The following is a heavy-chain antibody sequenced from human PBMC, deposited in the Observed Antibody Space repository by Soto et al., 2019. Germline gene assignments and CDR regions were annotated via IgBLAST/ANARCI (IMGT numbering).Heavy chain of an antibody. CDR3: ARDVEATISIFNDY. CDR1: GFTFSSYA. J-gene: IGHJ4*02. Sequence: GGSLRLSCAASGFTFSSYAMHWVRQAPGKGLEYVSAISSNGGSTYYANSVKGRFTISRDNSKNTLYLQMGSLRAEDMAVYYCARDVEATISIFNDYWGQGTLVTVSS. CDR2: ISSNGGST. D-gene: IGHD5-12*01. V-gene: IGHV3-64*01.